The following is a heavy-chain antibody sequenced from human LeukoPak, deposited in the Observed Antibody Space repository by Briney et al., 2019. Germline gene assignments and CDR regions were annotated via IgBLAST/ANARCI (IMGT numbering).Heavy chain of an antibody. CDR2: IYYSGGT. V-gene: IGHV4-39*01. D-gene: IGHD3-10*01. Sequence: SETLSLTCTVSGGSISSSSYYWGWIRQPPGKGLEWIGSIYYSGGTYYNPSLKSRVTISVDTSKNQFSLKLSSVTAADTAVYYCARPTSDGSGRYPNWFDPWGQGTLVTVSS. CDR3: ARPTSDGSGRYPNWFDP. CDR1: GGSISSSSYY. J-gene: IGHJ5*02.